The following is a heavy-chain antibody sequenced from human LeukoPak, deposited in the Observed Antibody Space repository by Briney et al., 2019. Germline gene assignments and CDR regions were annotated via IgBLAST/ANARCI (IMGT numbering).Heavy chain of an antibody. V-gene: IGHV1-69*05. CDR1: GGTFSSYA. Sequence: ASVKVSCKASGGTFSSYAISWVRQAPGQGLEWMGGIIPIFGTANYAQKLQGRVTMTTDTSTSTAYMELRSLRSDDTAVYYCAITSSSPNWFDPWGQGTLVTVSS. CDR2: IIPIFGTA. CDR3: AITSSSPNWFDP. J-gene: IGHJ5*02. D-gene: IGHD6-6*01.